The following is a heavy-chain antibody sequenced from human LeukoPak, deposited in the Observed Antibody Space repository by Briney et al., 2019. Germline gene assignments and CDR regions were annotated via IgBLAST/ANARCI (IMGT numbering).Heavy chain of an antibody. CDR3: ASTRPRVAAVDY. V-gene: IGHV4-61*02. Sequence: ASQTLSLTCTVSGGSISSGSYYWSWIRQPAGKGLEWIGRIYTSGSTNYNPSLKSRVTISVDTSKNQFSLKLSSVTAADTAVYYCASTRPRVAAVDYWGEGTLVRVSS. CDR1: GGSISSGSYY. D-gene: IGHD2-15*01. CDR2: IYTSGST. J-gene: IGHJ4*02.